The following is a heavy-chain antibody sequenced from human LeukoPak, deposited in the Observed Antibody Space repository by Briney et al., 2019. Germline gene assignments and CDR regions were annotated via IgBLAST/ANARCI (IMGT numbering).Heavy chain of an antibody. Sequence: SETLSLTCTVSGGFISGYYWNWIRQSPGKGLEWIGYIFYTGDTDYNPSLKSRVTISVDTSKNQFSLKLSSVTAADTAVYYCARSFAFDIWGQGTMVTVSS. J-gene: IGHJ3*02. CDR3: ARSFAFDI. CDR2: IFYTGDT. V-gene: IGHV4-59*12. CDR1: GGFISGYY.